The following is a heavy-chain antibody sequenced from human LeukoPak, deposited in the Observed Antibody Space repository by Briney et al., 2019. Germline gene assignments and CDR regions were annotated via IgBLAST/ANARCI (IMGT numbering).Heavy chain of an antibody. J-gene: IGHJ1*01. D-gene: IGHD3-22*01. CDR3: TTDRYYDNSELQFQH. CDR1: GFTFNNYW. Sequence: PGGSLRLSCAASGFTFNNYWMTWVRQAPGKGLEWLGRIKRETDGGTIDYAAPVKGRFTISRDDSRDTLYLQMDSLKIEGTAVYYCTTDRYYDNSELQFQHWGQGTLVTVSS. V-gene: IGHV3-15*01. CDR2: IKRETDGGTI.